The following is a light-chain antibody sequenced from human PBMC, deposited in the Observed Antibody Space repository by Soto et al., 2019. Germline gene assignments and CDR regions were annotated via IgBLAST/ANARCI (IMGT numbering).Light chain of an antibody. CDR1: SSDVGAYKY. CDR2: EVS. Sequence: QSALTQPPSASGSPGQSVTISCTGTSSDVGAYKYVSWYQQYPGKAPKLMIYEVSKRPSGVSDRFSGSKSGNTASLTVSGLQAEDEADYYCTSYVGSTIWVFGAGTKLTVL. CDR3: TSYVGSTIWV. V-gene: IGLV2-8*01. J-gene: IGLJ3*02.